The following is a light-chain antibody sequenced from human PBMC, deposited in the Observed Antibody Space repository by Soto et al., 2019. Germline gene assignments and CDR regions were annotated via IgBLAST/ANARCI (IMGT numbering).Light chain of an antibody. CDR1: QSVSSY. J-gene: IGKJ1*01. V-gene: IGKV3-11*01. CDR2: DAS. Sequence: EIDLTQSPATLSLSPGERATLSCRASQSVSSYLAWYQQKPGQAPRLLIYDASTRATGIPARFSGSGSGTDLTLTISILEPEDFAVYCCQQRSNWPRTFGQGTKVDIK. CDR3: QQRSNWPRT.